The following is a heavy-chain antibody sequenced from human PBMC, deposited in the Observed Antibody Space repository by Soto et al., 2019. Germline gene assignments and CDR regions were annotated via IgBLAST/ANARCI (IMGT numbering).Heavy chain of an antibody. Sequence: GGSLRLSCAASGFTFDDYAMHWVRQAPGKGLEWVSGISWNSGSIGYADSVKGRFTISRDNAKNSLYLQMNSLRAEDTALYYCAKDIKAYCGGDCSPYDAFDIWGQGTMVTVSS. J-gene: IGHJ3*02. CDR2: ISWNSGSI. CDR3: AKDIKAYCGGDCSPYDAFDI. CDR1: GFTFDDYA. D-gene: IGHD2-21*01. V-gene: IGHV3-9*01.